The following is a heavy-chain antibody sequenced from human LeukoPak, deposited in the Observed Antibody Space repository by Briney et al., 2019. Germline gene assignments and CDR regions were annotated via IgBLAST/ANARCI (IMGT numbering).Heavy chain of an antibody. CDR3: GKTTVGYSSGQRPAWPVDY. J-gene: IGHJ4*02. CDR2: IFGSGGSP. V-gene: IGHV3-23*01. Sequence: GGSLRLSCEASGFTFGSHAMYWVRQAPGKGLEWVAGIFGSGGSPHYAGPVKGRFTISRDNSRNTVYLQINSLRAEDTAVYYCGKTTVGYSSGQRPAWPVDYWGQGTLVTVSS. CDR1: GFTFGSHA. D-gene: IGHD5-18*01.